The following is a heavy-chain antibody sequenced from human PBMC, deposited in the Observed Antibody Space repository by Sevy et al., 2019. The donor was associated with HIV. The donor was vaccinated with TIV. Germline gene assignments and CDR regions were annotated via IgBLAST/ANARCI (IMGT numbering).Heavy chain of an antibody. CDR3: ASVGYYDSTAHKQDLGGY. J-gene: IGHJ4*02. CDR2: FDPEDGEP. D-gene: IGHD3-16*01. CDR1: GNTLSDLS. V-gene: IGHV1-24*01. Sequence: ASVKVSCKVSGNTLSDLSMHWVRQSPGKGFEWIGGFDPEDGEPIYARKFQGRVTVTEDTSTDTAYMELSSLRSEDTAVHYCASVGYYDSTAHKQDLGGYWGQGTLITVSS.